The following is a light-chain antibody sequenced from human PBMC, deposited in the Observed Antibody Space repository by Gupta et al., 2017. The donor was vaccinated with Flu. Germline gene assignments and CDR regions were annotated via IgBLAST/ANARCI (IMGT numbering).Light chain of an antibody. Sequence: QSALTQPASVSGSPGQSITISCTGTSSDVGSYNLVSWYQQHPGKAPKLMIYEGSKRPSGVSNRFSGSKSGNTAPLTISGLQAEDEADYYCCSYAGSSTFEVFGTGTKVTVL. CDR2: EGS. V-gene: IGLV2-23*03. CDR1: SSDVGSYNL. J-gene: IGLJ1*01. CDR3: CSYAGSSTFEV.